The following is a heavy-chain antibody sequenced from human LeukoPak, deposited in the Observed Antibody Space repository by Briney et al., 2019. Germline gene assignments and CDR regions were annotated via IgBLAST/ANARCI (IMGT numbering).Heavy chain of an antibody. Sequence: SETLSLTCTVSGASISSYYWTWIRQPPGKGLEWIGYIYYSGSTNYNPSLKSRVTMSVDTSKNQFSLKLSSVTAADTAVYYCARSSYYYGADALDIWGQGTMVTVSS. D-gene: IGHD3-10*01. CDR2: IYYSGST. V-gene: IGHV4-59*01. J-gene: IGHJ3*02. CDR1: GASISSYY. CDR3: ARSSYYYGADALDI.